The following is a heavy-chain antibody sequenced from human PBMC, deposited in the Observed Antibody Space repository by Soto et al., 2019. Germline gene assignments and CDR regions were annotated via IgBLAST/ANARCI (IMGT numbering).Heavy chain of an antibody. V-gene: IGHV1-18*01. D-gene: IGHD6-13*01. Sequence: ASVKVSCKASGYTFTSYGISWVRQAPGQGLEWMGWISAYNGNTNYAQKLQGRVTMTTDTPTSTAYMELRSLRSDDTAVYYCARDPGSIAAAGTPYYYYGMDVWGQGTTVTVSS. J-gene: IGHJ6*02. CDR2: ISAYNGNT. CDR1: GYTFTSYG. CDR3: ARDPGSIAAAGTPYYYYGMDV.